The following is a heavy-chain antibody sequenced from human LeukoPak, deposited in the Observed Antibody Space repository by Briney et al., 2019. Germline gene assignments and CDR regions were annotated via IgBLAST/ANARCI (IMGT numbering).Heavy chain of an antibody. J-gene: IGHJ4*02. CDR3: ARGAHSNNWRHFDY. D-gene: IGHD6-13*01. V-gene: IGHV4-30-4*01. CDR1: GGSISSGDYY. Sequence: SQTLSLTCTVSGGSISSGDYYWSWIRQPPGKGLEWLGYIYYSGNTYYNPSLNSRVTMSVETSKNQVSLKLSSVAAADTAVYYCARGAHSNNWRHFDYWGQGTLVTVSS. CDR2: IYYSGNT.